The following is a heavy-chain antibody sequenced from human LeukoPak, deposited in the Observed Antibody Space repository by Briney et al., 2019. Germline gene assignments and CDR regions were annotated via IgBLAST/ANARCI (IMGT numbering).Heavy chain of an antibody. J-gene: IGHJ4*02. D-gene: IGHD3-22*01. CDR2: ISVRSNYI. CDR1: GYTFSSYS. CDR3: VRLRRNSDTSGFYYYYDF. V-gene: IGHV3-21*01. Sequence: PGGSLRLSCVASGYTFSSYSINWVRDAPGKGLEWVSSISVRSNYIYYADSVRGRFSIPRDDARDSLYLQMNSLRAEDTAVYYCVRLRRNSDTSGFYYYYDFWGQGTLVTVSS.